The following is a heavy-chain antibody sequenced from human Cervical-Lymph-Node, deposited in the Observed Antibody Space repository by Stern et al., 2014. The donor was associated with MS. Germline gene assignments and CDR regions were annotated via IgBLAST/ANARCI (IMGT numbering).Heavy chain of an antibody. V-gene: IGHV2-5*02. D-gene: IGHD5-18*01. J-gene: IGHJ4*02. CDR1: GFSLSTSGLG. CDR2: IYWEAEK. Sequence: QVTLKESGPTLVKPTQTLTLTCTFSGFSLSTSGLGVAWLRQPPGQALEWLALIYWEAEKHSTPSLNSMLNVTKATSSKLIVLRMTNMDPVDTATYYCAHVGFSRGYIFGVFDYWGQGSLVTVSS. CDR3: AHVGFSRGYIFGVFDY.